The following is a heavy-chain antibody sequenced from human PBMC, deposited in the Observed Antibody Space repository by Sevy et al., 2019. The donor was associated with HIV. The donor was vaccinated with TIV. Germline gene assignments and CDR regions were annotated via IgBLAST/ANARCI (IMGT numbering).Heavy chain of an antibody. Sequence: GSLRLSCAASGFTFSNYAMHWVRQAPGKGLEWVAVISYDGSNKYYADSVRGRFTISRDSSKNTLYLQMNSLRPEDTAVYYCARDLEVYGGWEQTSQGMDVWGHGTTVTVSS. CDR3: ARDLEVYGGWEQTSQGMDV. CDR2: ISYDGSNK. J-gene: IGHJ6*02. CDR1: GFTFSNYA. V-gene: IGHV3-30-3*01. D-gene: IGHD1-26*01.